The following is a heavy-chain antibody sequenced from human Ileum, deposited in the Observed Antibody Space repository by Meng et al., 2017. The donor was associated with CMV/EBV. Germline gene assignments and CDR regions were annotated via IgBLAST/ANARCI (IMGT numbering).Heavy chain of an antibody. CDR3: ATRRTPYGDYEYFQH. CDR1: GGSFSGYY. V-gene: IGHV4-34*01. Sequence: QGQLQQSGAGLLKPSETLSLTCAVYGGSFSGYYWNWIRQPPGRGLEWIGEINHSGSTNYNPSLKSRVTISVDTSKNQFSLKLSSVAAADTAVYYCATRRTPYGDYEYFQHWGQGTLVTVSS. J-gene: IGHJ1*01. CDR2: INHSGST. D-gene: IGHD4-17*01.